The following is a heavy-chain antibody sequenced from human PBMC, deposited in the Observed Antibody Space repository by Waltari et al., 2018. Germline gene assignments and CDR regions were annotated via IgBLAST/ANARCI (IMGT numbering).Heavy chain of an antibody. J-gene: IGHJ5*02. V-gene: IGHV4-38-2*01. D-gene: IGHD3-3*01. CDR2: IYHSGST. CDR1: GYSISSGYY. Sequence: VQLQESGPGLVKPSETLSLTCAVSGYSISSGYYWGWIRQPPGKGLEWIGSIYHSGSTYYNPSLKSRVTISVDTSKNQFSLKLSSVTAADTAVYYCARTQPFSLRFLEWFFNWFDPWGQGTLVTVSS. CDR3: ARTQPFSLRFLEWFFNWFDP.